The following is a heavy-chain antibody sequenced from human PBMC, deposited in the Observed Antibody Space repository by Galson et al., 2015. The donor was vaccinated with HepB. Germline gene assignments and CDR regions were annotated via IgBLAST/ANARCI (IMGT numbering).Heavy chain of an antibody. V-gene: IGHV1-46*01. CDR3: AREGGAYCGGDCYKVPYYYYYGMDV. CDR1: GYTFTSYY. J-gene: IGHJ6*02. D-gene: IGHD2-21*02. Sequence: SVTVSCKASGYTFTSYYMHWVRQAPGQGLEWMGIINPSGGSTSYAQKFQGRVTMTRDTSTSTVYMELSSLRSEDTAVYYCAREGGAYCGGDCYKVPYYYYYGMDVWGQGTTVTVSS. CDR2: INPSGGST.